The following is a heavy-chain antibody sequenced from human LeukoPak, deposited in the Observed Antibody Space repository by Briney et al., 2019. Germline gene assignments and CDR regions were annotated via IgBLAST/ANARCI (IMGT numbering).Heavy chain of an antibody. V-gene: IGHV3-53*01. J-gene: IGHJ6*04. CDR3: ARGGGIAATNYGMDV. D-gene: IGHD6-13*01. CDR2: IYSGGST. Sequence: GGSLRLSCAASGFTVSSNYMSWVRQAPGKGLEWVSVIYSGGSTYYADSVKGRFTISRDNSKNTLYLQMNSLRAEDTAVYYCARGGGIAATNYGMDVWGKGTTVTVSS. CDR1: GFTVSSNY.